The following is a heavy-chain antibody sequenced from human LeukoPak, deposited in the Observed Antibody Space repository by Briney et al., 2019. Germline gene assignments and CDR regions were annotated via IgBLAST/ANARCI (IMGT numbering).Heavy chain of an antibody. CDR1: GFPFSSYG. J-gene: IGHJ6*02. V-gene: IGHV3-30*03. D-gene: IGHD6-6*01. CDR3: ARGLTSIAARPYYYYYGMDV. Sequence: PGGSLRLSCAASGFPFSSYGMHWVRQAPGKGLEWVAVLSYDGSNEYYADSVKGRFTISRDNSKNTLYLQMNSLRAEDTAVYYCARGLTSIAARPYYYYYGMDVWGQGTTVTVSS. CDR2: LSYDGSNE.